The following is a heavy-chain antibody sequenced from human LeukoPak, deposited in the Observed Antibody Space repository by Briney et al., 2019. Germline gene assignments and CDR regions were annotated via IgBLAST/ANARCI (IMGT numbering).Heavy chain of an antibody. CDR2: LSGSGGAT. V-gene: IGHV3-23*01. D-gene: IGHD3-10*01. CDR3: AKDRTSYSRSGGYCLGASDL. Sequence: HPGGSLRLSCAASGFTFSSYAMTWVRQAPGKGLQWVSSLSGSGGATWYAGSVKGRFTISRDNTKNVMYLQMNGLRAEDTAIYYCAKDRTSYSRSGGYCLGASDLWGHGTVVTVSS. CDR1: GFTFSSYA. J-gene: IGHJ3*01.